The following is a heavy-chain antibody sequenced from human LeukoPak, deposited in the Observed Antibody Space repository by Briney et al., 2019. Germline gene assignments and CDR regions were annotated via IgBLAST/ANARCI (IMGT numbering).Heavy chain of an antibody. V-gene: IGHV1-69*13. CDR1: GGTFSSYA. CDR3: ARDSASSGWYGEGSWYFDY. Sequence: GASVKVSCKASGGTFSSYAISWVRQAPGQGLEWMGGIIPIFGTANYAQKFQGRVTITADESTSTAYMELSSLRSEDTAVYYCARDSASSGWYGEGSWYFDYWGQGTLVTVSS. J-gene: IGHJ4*02. CDR2: IIPIFGTA. D-gene: IGHD6-19*01.